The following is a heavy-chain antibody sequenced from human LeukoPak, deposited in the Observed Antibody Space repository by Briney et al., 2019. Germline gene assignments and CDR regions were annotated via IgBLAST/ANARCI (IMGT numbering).Heavy chain of an antibody. CDR3: AKERKLLPFDY. V-gene: IGHV3-30*02. CDR1: GFTFSSFG. J-gene: IGHJ4*02. D-gene: IGHD1-26*01. Sequence: PGGSLRLSCAASGFTFSSFGMHWVRQAPGKGLEWVAFIPYDGSDEFFADSVKGRFTISRDNSKNTLYLQMNSLRAEDTAVYYCAKERKLLPFDYWGQGTLVTVSS. CDR2: IPYDGSDE.